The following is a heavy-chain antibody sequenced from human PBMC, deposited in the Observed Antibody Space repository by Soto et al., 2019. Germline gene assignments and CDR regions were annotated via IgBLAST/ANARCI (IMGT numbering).Heavy chain of an antibody. CDR3: VRQGIDYLHGLVVV. CDR2: VYYTGDT. V-gene: IGHV4-59*08. D-gene: IGHD4-17*01. CDR1: SGPDRSHN. J-gene: IGHJ6*02. Sequence: QVQLQQSGPRLVKPSETLSLTCTVSSGPDRSHNWGWIRQPPGRGLEWLGYVYYTGDTAYNPSLRGRVTISADTSTNDISLTLNSVTAADTAVYYCVRQGIDYLHGLVVVWGQGTTVSVSS.